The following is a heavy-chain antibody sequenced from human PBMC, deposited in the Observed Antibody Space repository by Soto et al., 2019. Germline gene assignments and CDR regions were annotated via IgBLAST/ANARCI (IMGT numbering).Heavy chain of an antibody. Sequence: SETLSLTCTVSGGSISSSSYYWGWIRQPPGKGLEWIGSIYYSGSTYYNPSLKSRVTISVDTSKNQFSLKLSSVTAADTAVYYCARGYYDSRGPGYFQHWGQCTLVTVS. CDR3: ARGYYDSRGPGYFQH. CDR1: GGSISSSSYY. CDR2: IYYSGST. V-gene: IGHV4-39*01. J-gene: IGHJ1*01. D-gene: IGHD3-22*01.